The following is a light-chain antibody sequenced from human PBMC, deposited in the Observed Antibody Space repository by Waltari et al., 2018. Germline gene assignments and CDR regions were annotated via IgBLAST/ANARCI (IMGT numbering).Light chain of an antibody. V-gene: IGKV4-1*01. CDR3: QQYYSTPWT. CDR2: WAS. J-gene: IGKJ1*01. Sequence: DIVMTQSPDSLAVSLGERANINCKSSQSLLYKSNNKNYLAWYQQKPGQPPKLLIDWASARESGVPDRFSGSGSGTDFPLTISSLQAEDVAVYYCQQYYSTPWTFGQGTKVEVK. CDR1: QSLLYKSNNKNY.